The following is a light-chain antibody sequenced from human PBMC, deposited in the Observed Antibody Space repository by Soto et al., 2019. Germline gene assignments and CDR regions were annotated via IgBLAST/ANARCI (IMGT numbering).Light chain of an antibody. CDR3: GTWDTKLGARV. CDR1: SSNIGSNY. V-gene: IGLV1-51*01. CDR2: DFN. J-gene: IGLJ3*02. Sequence: QSVLTQPPSMSVDPGQTVSISCSGSSSNIGSNYVGWYYQVPGTAPKLLIYDFNRRPSGIPDRFSASKSGTSATLVITGLQAGDEAVYYCGTWDTKLGARVFGGGTKLTVL.